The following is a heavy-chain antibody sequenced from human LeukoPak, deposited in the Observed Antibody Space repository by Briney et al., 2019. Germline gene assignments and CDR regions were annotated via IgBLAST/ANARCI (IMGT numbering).Heavy chain of an antibody. V-gene: IGHV5-51*01. Sequence: GWSLRISCKGSGYGLGSYWVGGVRQMPGKGLEWMGIIYPGDSDTRYSPSFQGQVTISADKSISTAYLQWSSLKASDTAMYYCARQPVTGDHHWFDPWGQGTLVTVSS. CDR1: GYGLGSYW. CDR3: ARQPVTGDHHWFDP. CDR2: IYPGDSDT. J-gene: IGHJ5*02. D-gene: IGHD7-27*01.